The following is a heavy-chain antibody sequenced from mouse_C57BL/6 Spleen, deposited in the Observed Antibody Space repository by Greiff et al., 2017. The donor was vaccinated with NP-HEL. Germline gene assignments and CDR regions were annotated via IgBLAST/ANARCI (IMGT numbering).Heavy chain of an antibody. CDR1: GYAFSSYW. CDR3: ASGNPHYFDY. V-gene: IGHV1-80*01. CDR2: IYPGDGDT. D-gene: IGHD2-1*01. J-gene: IGHJ2*01. Sequence: QVQLKESGAELVKPGASVKISCKASGYAFSSYWMNWVKQRPGKGLEWIGQIYPGDGDTNYNGKFKGKATLTADKSSSTAYMQLSSLTSEDSAVYFCASGNPHYFDYWGQGTTLTVSS.